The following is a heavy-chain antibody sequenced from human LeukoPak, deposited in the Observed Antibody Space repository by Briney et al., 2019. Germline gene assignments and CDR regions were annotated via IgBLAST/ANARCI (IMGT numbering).Heavy chain of an antibody. D-gene: IGHD3-22*01. CDR1: GGTFSSYA. V-gene: IGHV1-69*06. Sequence: EASVKVSCKASGGTFSSYAISWVRQAPGQGLEWMGGIIPIFGTANYAQKFQGRVTITADKSTSTAYMELSSLRSEDTAVYYCARAGYYYDSSGPIDYWGQGTLVTVSS. J-gene: IGHJ4*02. CDR3: ARAGYYYDSSGPIDY. CDR2: IIPIFGTA.